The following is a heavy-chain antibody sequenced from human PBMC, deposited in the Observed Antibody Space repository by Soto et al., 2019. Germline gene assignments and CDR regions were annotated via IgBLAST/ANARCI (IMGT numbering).Heavy chain of an antibody. J-gene: IGHJ4*02. D-gene: IGHD3-22*01. Sequence: SETLSLTCAVYGGSFSGYYWSWIRQPPGKGLEWIGEINHSGSTNYNPSLKSRVTTSVDTSKNQFSLKLSSVTAADTAVYYCARTYCYDSSGYYPDIFDYWGQGTLVTVSS. CDR3: ARTYCYDSSGYYPDIFDY. CDR2: INHSGST. V-gene: IGHV4-34*01. CDR1: GGSFSGYY.